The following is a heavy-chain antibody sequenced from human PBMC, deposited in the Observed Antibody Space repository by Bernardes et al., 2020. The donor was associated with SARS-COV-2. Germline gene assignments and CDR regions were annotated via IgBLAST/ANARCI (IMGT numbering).Heavy chain of an antibody. CDR1: GFDFSYYG. Sequence: GGSLRLSCAASGFDFSYYGMHWVRQAPGKGLEWVASISYTGDGTHYADSVKGRFTIFRDFSKNTLYLQMNSLTAEDTAVYYCTKDRPVGVSWGQGTLVTVSS. J-gene: IGHJ5*02. V-gene: IGHV3-23*01. CDR2: ISYTGDGT. D-gene: IGHD3-10*01. CDR3: TKDRPVGVS.